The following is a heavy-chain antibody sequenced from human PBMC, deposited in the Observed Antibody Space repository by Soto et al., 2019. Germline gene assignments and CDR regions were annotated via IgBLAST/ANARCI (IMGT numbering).Heavy chain of an antibody. J-gene: IGHJ6*02. CDR1: GGSISSYY. D-gene: IGHD3-9*01. V-gene: IGHV4-59*01. Sequence: LSLTCTVSGGSISSYYWSWIRPPPGKGLEWIGYIYYSGSTNYNPSLKSRVPISVDTSKNQFSLKLSSVTAADTAVYYCARVLRYFDVEADYYYFYGMDVWGQGTTVTVSS. CDR3: ARVLRYFDVEADYYYFYGMDV. CDR2: IYYSGST.